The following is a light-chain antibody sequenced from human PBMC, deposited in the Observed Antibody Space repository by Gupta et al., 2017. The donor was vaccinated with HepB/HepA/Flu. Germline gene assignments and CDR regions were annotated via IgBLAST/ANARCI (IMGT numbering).Light chain of an antibody. J-gene: IGLJ3*02. Sequence: GSSSNIGSNHVHWYQQFPGTAPKLLIYNNDQRPSGVPDRFSGSKSGTAVSLAISGLQAEDEADYYCAGWDASQNCWVFGGGTKLTVL. CDR3: AGWDASQNCWV. V-gene: IGLV1-44*01. CDR1: SSNIGSNH. CDR2: NND.